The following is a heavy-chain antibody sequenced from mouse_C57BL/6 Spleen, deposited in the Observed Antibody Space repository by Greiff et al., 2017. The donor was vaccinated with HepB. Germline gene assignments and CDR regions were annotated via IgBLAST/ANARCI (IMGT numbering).Heavy chain of an antibody. J-gene: IGHJ3*01. CDR3: ARWGYYGSVAWFAY. CDR1: GYTFTSYW. Sequence: QVQLKQPGAELVKPGASVKLSCKASGYTFTSYWMQWVKQRPGQGLEWIGEIDPSDSYTNYNQKFKGKATLTVDTSSSTAYMQLSSLTSEDSAVYYCARWGYYGSVAWFAYWGQGTLVTVSA. D-gene: IGHD1-1*01. CDR2: IDPSDSYT. V-gene: IGHV1-50*01.